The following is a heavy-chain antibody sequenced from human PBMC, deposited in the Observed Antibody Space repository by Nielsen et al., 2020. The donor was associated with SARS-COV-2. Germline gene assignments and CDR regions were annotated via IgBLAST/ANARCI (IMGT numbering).Heavy chain of an antibody. Sequence: SETLSLTCTVSGGSISSSMYYWGWVRQSPGKGLEYIGMRYYSGTIYYNPSLKSRVTIEGDMSKNQLSLKLTSVTAADTAVYFCAGFGVENRYYYGMDVWGQGTTVTVS. V-gene: IGHV4-39*01. CDR2: RYYSGTI. CDR3: AGFGVENRYYYGMDV. CDR1: GGSISSSMYY. J-gene: IGHJ6*02. D-gene: IGHD3-3*01.